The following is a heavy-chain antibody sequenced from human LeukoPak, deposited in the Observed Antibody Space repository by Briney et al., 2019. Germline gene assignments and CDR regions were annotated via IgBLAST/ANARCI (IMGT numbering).Heavy chain of an antibody. CDR2: FDPEDGET. D-gene: IGHD3-9*01. CDR1: GYTLTELS. Sequence: GASVKVSCKVSGYTLTELSMHWVRQAPGKGLEWMGGFDPEDGETIYAQKFQGRVTMTEDTSTDTAYMELSSLRSEDTAVYYCATDVSHGYDILTGYYKAYYFDYWGQGTLVTVSS. V-gene: IGHV1-24*01. J-gene: IGHJ4*02. CDR3: ATDVSHGYDILTGYYKAYYFDY.